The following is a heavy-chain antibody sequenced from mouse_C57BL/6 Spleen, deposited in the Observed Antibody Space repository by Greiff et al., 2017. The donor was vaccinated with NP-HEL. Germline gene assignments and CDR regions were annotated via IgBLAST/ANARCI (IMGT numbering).Heavy chain of an antibody. J-gene: IGHJ1*03. CDR1: GYTFTSYW. CDR2: IDPSDSYT. Sequence: VQLQQPGAELVKPGASVKLSCKASGYTFTSYWMQWVKQRPGQGLEWIGEIDPSDSYTNYNQKFKGKATLTVDPSSSTAYMQLSSLTSEDSAVYYCARGPFITTVVADWYFDVWGTGTTVTVSS. CDR3: ARGPFITTVVADWYFDV. V-gene: IGHV1-50*01. D-gene: IGHD1-1*01.